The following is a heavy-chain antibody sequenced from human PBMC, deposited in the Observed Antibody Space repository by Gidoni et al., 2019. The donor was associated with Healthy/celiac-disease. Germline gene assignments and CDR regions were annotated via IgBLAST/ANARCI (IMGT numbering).Heavy chain of an antibody. Sequence: EVQLLESGGGLVQPGGSLRLSCAASGFTFSSYAMRLVRQAPGKVLELVSAISGSVGSTYYADSGKGRFTISRDNSKNTLYLKMNSLRAEDTAVYYCAKTRSREDSSGYVCWSDAFDIWGQGTMVTVSS. D-gene: IGHD3-22*01. CDR1: GFTFSSYA. CDR2: ISGSVGST. CDR3: AKTRSREDSSGYVCWSDAFDI. J-gene: IGHJ3*02. V-gene: IGHV3-23*01.